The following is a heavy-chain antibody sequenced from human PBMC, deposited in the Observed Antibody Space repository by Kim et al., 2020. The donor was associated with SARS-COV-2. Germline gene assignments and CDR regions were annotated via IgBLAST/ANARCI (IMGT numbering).Heavy chain of an antibody. J-gene: IGHJ4*02. Sequence: YNPSLKRRVTISVDPSKNQFSLKLSSVTAADTAVYYCARDDFVGATVFDYWGQGTLVTVSS. V-gene: IGHV4-39*07. CDR3: ARDDFVGATVFDY. D-gene: IGHD1-26*01.